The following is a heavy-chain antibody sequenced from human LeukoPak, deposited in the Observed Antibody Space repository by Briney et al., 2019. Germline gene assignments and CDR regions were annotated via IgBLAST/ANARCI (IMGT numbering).Heavy chain of an antibody. Sequence: SETLSLTCAVYGGSFSGYYWSWIRQPPGKGLEWIGEINHSGSTNYNPSLKSRVTISVDTSKNQFSLKLSSVTAADTAVYYCARGPWFGELLPGYYYYGMDVWGQETTVTVSS. CDR3: ARGPWFGELLPGYYYYGMDV. D-gene: IGHD3-10*01. CDR1: GGSFSGYY. J-gene: IGHJ6*02. V-gene: IGHV4-34*01. CDR2: INHSGST.